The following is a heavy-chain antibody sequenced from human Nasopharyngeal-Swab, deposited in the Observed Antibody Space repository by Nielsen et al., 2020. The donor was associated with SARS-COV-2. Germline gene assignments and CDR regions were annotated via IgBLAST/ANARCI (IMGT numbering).Heavy chain of an antibody. CDR2: IYYSGST. CDR3: ARGERNYDFWSGYYTAGVDYYYMDV. D-gene: IGHD3-3*01. Sequence: WIRQPPGKGLEWIGYIYYSGSTNYNPSLKSRVTISVDTSKNQLSLKLSSVTAADTPVYYCARGERNYDFWSGYYTAGVDYYYMDVWGKGTTVTVSS. V-gene: IGHV4-59*01. J-gene: IGHJ6*03.